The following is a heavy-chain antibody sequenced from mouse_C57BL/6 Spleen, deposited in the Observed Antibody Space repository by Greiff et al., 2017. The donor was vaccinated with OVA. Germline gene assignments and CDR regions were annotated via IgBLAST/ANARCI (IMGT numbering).Heavy chain of an antibody. Sequence: VKLMESGAELARPGASVKLSCKASGYTFTSYGISWVKQRTGQGLEWIGEIYPRSGNTYYNEKFKGKATLTADKSSSTAYMELRSLTSEDSAVYFCARLTTVETPGYFDVWGTGTTVTVSS. CDR3: ARLTTVETPGYFDV. V-gene: IGHV1-81*01. CDR2: IYPRSGNT. D-gene: IGHD1-1*01. CDR1: GYTFTSYG. J-gene: IGHJ1*03.